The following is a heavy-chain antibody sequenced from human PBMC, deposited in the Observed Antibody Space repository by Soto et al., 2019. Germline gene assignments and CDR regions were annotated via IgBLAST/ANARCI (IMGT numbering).Heavy chain of an antibody. D-gene: IGHD3-10*01. CDR1: GFTFSSYG. Sequence: QVQLVESGGGVVQPGRSLRLSCAASGFTFSSYGMHWVRQAPGKGLEWVAVIWYDGSNKYYADSVKGRFTISRDNSKNTLYLQMNRLRAEDTAVYYCARERRTMVRGVFVYWGQGTLVTVSS. V-gene: IGHV3-33*01. CDR3: ARERRTMVRGVFVY. J-gene: IGHJ4*02. CDR2: IWYDGSNK.